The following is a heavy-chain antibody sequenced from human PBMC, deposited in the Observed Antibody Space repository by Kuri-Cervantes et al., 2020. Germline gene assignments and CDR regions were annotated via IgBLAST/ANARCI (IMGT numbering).Heavy chain of an antibody. CDR1: GFTFDDYG. J-gene: IGHJ4*02. CDR2: INCNGGST. CDR3: AKGGYSSLPLFDS. D-gene: IGHD6-19*01. V-gene: IGHV3-20*04. Sequence: GGSLRLSCAASGFTFDDYGMSWVRQAPGKGLEWVSGINCNGGSTGYADSVKGRFTISRDNSKNTLYLQVNSLRAEDTAVYYCAKGGYSSLPLFDSWGQGTLVTVSS.